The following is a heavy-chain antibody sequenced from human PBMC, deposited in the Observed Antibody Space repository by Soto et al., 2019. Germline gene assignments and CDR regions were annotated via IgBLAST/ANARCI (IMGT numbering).Heavy chain of an antibody. CDR1: RYTLTSNS. Sequence: GASVKLTCKASRYTLTSNSMHWACQAPGQGLEWMGIINPSGGNTNYAQKFQGRVTITRDTSASTAYMELSSLRSEDTAVYYCGRDYGVATCEYWGKGSLVPVSS. CDR3: GRDYGVATCEY. V-gene: IGHV1-46*01. J-gene: IGHJ4*02. D-gene: IGHD5-12*01. CDR2: INPSGGNT.